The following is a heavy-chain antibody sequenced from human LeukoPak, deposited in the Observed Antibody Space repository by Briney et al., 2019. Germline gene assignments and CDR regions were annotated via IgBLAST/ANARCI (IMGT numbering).Heavy chain of an antibody. CDR1: GGSISSYY. D-gene: IGHD3-3*01. CDR2: IYTSGST. J-gene: IGHJ3*02. CDR3: ARTGYYDFWSGPTYAFDI. V-gene: IGHV4-4*07. Sequence: SETLSLTCTVSGGSISSYYWSWIRQPAGKGLEWIGRIYTSGSTNYNPSLKSRVAMSVDTSKNQFSLQLSSVTAADTAVYYCARTGYYDFWSGPTYAFDIWGQGTMVTVSS.